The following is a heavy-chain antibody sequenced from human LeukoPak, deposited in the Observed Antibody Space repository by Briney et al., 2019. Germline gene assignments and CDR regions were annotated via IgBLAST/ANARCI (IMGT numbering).Heavy chain of an antibody. Sequence: GASVKVSCKASGYTFTDYYLHWVRPAPGQGLEWMGGINPNTGGTSYTQKFQGRVSMTWDTSIGTAYMELSRLRSDDTAVYYCSRVVVAVTNAFEIWGQGTMVTVPS. V-gene: IGHV1-2*02. D-gene: IGHD2-15*01. CDR2: INPNTGGT. CDR1: GYTFTDYY. CDR3: SRVVVAVTNAFEI. J-gene: IGHJ3*02.